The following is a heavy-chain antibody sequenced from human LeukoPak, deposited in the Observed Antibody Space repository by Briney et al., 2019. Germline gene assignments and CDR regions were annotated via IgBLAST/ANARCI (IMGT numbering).Heavy chain of an antibody. CDR3: ARVAVAATGAFDI. V-gene: IGHV3-7*04. Sequence: GSLRLSCAVSGFTFSSYWMSLVCQAPGKGLGWVASIKQDGSEIQYEDSVEGRFTISRANAKNSLYLQMNSRRVEDTAVYYCARVAVAATGAFDIWGQGTMVTVSS. CDR1: GFTFSSYW. CDR2: IKQDGSEI. J-gene: IGHJ3*02. D-gene: IGHD6-19*01.